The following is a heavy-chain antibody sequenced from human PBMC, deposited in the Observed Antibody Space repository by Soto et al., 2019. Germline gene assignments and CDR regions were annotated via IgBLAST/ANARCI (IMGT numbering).Heavy chain of an antibody. V-gene: IGHV1-2*02. CDR2: INPNSGGT. CDR1: GYTFTGYY. Sequence: ASVKVSCKASGYTFTGYYMHWVRQPPGQGLEWMGWINPNSGGTNYAQKFQGRVTMTRDTSISTAYMELSRLRSDDTAVYYCARVPSSTSCYIDYWGQGTLVTVSS. D-gene: IGHD2-2*02. J-gene: IGHJ4*02. CDR3: ARVPSSTSCYIDY.